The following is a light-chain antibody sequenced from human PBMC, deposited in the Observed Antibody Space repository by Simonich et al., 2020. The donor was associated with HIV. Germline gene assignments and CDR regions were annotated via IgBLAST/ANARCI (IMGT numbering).Light chain of an antibody. Sequence: NFMLTQPHSVSESPGKTVTISCTRSSGSIASNYVQWYQQRPGSSPTTVIYENNQSPSGFPDRFSGSIDSSSNSASLTISGLKTEDEADYYCQSYDSSNRGVFGGGTKLTVL. J-gene: IGLJ3*02. CDR2: ENN. V-gene: IGLV6-57*01. CDR3: QSYDSSNRGV. CDR1: SGSIASNY.